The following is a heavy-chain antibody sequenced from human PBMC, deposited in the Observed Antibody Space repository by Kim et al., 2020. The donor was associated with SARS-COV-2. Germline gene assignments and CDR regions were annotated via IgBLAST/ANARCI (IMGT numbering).Heavy chain of an antibody. CDR1: GYSLSTYW. CDR3: ARRGLLHYDGMDV. CDR2: IDPSDSYT. Sequence: GASLKISCQSSGYSLSTYWITWVRQVAGRGLEWMGRIDPSDSYTTYSPSFEGHVTISIDKSINTAYLQWNSLKASDTAVYFCARRGLLHYDGMDVWGQGTTVIVSS. V-gene: IGHV5-10-1*01. J-gene: IGHJ6*02. D-gene: IGHD3-10*01.